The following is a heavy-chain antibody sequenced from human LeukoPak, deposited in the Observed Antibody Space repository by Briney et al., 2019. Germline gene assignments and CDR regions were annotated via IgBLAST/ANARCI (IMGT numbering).Heavy chain of an antibody. Sequence: SGTLSLTCNVSGASLSSYFWSWIRQPPGKGLEWIGYIYYDGYPNYSPSLRSRITISVEKSKSQFSLNLRSVTAADTALYFCAGTELGNCTVTGCPLESWGQGTLVTVSS. CDR2: IYYDGYP. V-gene: IGHV4-59*01. J-gene: IGHJ4*02. CDR1: GASLSSYF. D-gene: IGHD2-2*01. CDR3: AGTELGNCTVTGCPLES.